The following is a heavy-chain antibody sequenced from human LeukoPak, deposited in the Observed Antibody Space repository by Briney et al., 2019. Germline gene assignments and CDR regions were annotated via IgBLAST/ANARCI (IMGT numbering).Heavy chain of an antibody. CDR1: GFTFSSYG. CDR2: IRYDGSNK. Sequence: GGSLRLSCAASGFTFSSYGMHWVRQAPGKGLEWVAFIRYDGSNKYYADSVKGRLTISRDNSKNTLYLQMNSLRAEDTAVYYCAKDTGDIVATIFDYWGQGTLVTVSS. D-gene: IGHD5-12*01. J-gene: IGHJ4*02. CDR3: AKDTGDIVATIFDY. V-gene: IGHV3-30*02.